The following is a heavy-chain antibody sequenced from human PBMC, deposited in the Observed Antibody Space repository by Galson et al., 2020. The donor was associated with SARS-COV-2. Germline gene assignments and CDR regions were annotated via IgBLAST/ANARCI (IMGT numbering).Heavy chain of an antibody. CDR2: ISGSGGST. J-gene: IGHJ4*02. D-gene: IGHD1-26*01. CDR3: AKDAFYSGSYSPPPH. V-gene: IGHV3-23*01. CDR1: GFTFSSYA. Sequence: GESLKISCAASGFTFSSYAMSWVRQAPGKGLEWVSAISGSGGSTYYADSVKGRFTISRDNSKNTLYLQMNSLRAEDTAVYYCAKDAFYSGSYSPPPHWGQGTLVTVSS.